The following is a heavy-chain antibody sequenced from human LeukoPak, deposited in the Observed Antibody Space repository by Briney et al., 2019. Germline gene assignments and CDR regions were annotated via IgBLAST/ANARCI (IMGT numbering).Heavy chain of an antibody. Sequence: GGSLRLSYAASGFTFSGSAMHWVRQASGKGLEWVGRIRSKANSYATAYAASVKGRFTISRDDSKNTAYLQMNSLKTEDTAVYYCTRHLGSGWLDWGQGTLVTVSS. D-gene: IGHD6-19*01. J-gene: IGHJ4*02. CDR2: IRSKANSYAT. CDR1: GFTFSGSA. V-gene: IGHV3-73*01. CDR3: TRHLGSGWLD.